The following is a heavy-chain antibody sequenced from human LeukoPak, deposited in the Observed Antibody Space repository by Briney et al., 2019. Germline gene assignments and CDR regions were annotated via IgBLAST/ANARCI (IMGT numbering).Heavy chain of an antibody. J-gene: IGHJ4*02. Sequence: ASVKVSCKASGYRFTNYYMHWVRQAPGQGLELMGWINLNTGGTKFAQKFQGRVTMTRDTSITTAYMELSRLTSDDTAVYYCARGPYGDSGYSDYWGQGTLVTVSS. V-gene: IGHV1-2*02. CDR3: ARGPYGDSGYSDY. CDR1: GYRFTNYY. D-gene: IGHD3-22*01. CDR2: INLNTGGT.